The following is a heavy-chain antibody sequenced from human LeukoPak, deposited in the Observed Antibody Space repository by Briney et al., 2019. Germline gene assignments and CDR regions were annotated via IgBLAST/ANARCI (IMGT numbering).Heavy chain of an antibody. CDR3: ARVGGYSSYNFDY. CDR2: IKPNSGGT. V-gene: IGHV1-2*06. J-gene: IGHJ4*02. Sequence: SVKVSCKASGYTFTGYYIHWVRQAPGHGLEWMGRIKPNSGGTNYVQKFQGRVTMTRDTSISTAYIELSRLRSDDTAVYYCARVGGYSSYNFDYWGQGTLVTVSS. CDR1: GYTFTGYY. D-gene: IGHD5-12*01.